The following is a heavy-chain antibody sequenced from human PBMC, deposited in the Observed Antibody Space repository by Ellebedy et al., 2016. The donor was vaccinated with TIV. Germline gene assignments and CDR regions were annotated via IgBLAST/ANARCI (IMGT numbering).Heavy chain of an antibody. CDR2: MNPNSGNT. Sequence: ASVKVSCXASGYTFTSYDINWVRQATGQGLEWMGWMNPNSGNTGYAQKFQGRVTMTRNTSISTAYMELSSLRSEDTAVYYCARGAGRWLQRRRGYYYYGMDVWGQGTTVTVSS. CDR1: GYTFTSYD. J-gene: IGHJ6*02. D-gene: IGHD5-24*01. V-gene: IGHV1-8*01. CDR3: ARGAGRWLQRRRGYYYYGMDV.